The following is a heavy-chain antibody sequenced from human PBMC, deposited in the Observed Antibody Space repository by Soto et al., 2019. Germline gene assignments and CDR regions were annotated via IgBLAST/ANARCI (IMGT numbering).Heavy chain of an antibody. CDR1: GGTFSSYA. CDR2: IIPIFGTA. J-gene: IGHJ5*02. Sequence: QVQLVQSGAEVKKPGSSVKVSCKASGGTFSSYAISWVRQAPGQGLEWMGEIIPIFGTANYAQKFQGRVTITADESTSTGYLELSSLGSEDTAVYYCARDRGPSSGYYPYWFDPWGQGTLVTVSS. V-gene: IGHV1-69*12. D-gene: IGHD3-22*01. CDR3: ARDRGPSSGYYPYWFDP.